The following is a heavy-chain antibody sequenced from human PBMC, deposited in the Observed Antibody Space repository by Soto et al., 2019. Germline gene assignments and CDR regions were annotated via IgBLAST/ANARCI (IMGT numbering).Heavy chain of an antibody. CDR3: ARSSGWYGVPFDY. D-gene: IGHD6-19*01. Sequence: PSETLSLTCTVSGGSISSYYWSWIRQPPGKGLEWIGYIYYSGSTNYNPSLKSRVTISVDTSKNQFSLKLSSVTAADTAVYYCARSSGWYGVPFDYWGQGTLVTVSS. CDR1: GGSISSYY. CDR2: IYYSGST. V-gene: IGHV4-59*01. J-gene: IGHJ4*02.